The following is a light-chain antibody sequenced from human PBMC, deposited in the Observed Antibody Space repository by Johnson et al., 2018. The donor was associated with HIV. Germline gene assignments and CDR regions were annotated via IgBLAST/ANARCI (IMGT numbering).Light chain of an antibody. Sequence: QSVLTKPPSVSAAPGQKVTISCSGSSSNIGNNYVSWYQQLPGTAPKLLIYENNKRPSGIPDRFSGSKSGTSATLGITGLQTGDEADYYCETWDSSLGGYYVFGTGTKVTVL. J-gene: IGLJ1*01. CDR2: ENN. V-gene: IGLV1-51*02. CDR3: ETWDSSLGGYYV. CDR1: SSNIGNNY.